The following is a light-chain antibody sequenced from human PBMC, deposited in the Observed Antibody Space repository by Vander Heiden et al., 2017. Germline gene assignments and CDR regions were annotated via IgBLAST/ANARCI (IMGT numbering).Light chain of an antibody. CDR2: GSS. V-gene: IGLV1-40*01. J-gene: IGLJ2*01. CDR1: SSNIGAGYA. Sequence: QPVLTQPPPVSGAPWHRVTIPCTWSSSNIGAGYAVHWHQQLPGRAPILLIYGSSNRPSGVPDRFSGSKSGTSAFLAIPGLQAEDEAVYYCQSYDSCLVVFGGGTKLTVL. CDR3: QSYDSCLVV.